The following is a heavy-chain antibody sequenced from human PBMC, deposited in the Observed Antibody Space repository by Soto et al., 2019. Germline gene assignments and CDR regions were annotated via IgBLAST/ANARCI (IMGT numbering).Heavy chain of an antibody. CDR3: ARGSHDYGYYYYGMDV. Sequence: ASVKVSCKASGYTFTSYAMHWVRQAPGQRLEWMGWVNAGNGNTKYSQKFQGRVTITRDTSASTAYMELSSLRSEDTAVYYCARGSHDYGYYYYGMDVWGQGTTVTVSS. CDR2: VNAGNGNT. V-gene: IGHV1-3*01. J-gene: IGHJ6*02. D-gene: IGHD4-17*01. CDR1: GYTFTSYA.